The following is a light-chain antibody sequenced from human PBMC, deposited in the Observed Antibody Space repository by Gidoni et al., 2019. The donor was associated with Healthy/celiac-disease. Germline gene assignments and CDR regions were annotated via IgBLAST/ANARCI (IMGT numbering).Light chain of an antibody. CDR1: QRVSSY. V-gene: IGKV3-11*01. J-gene: IGKJ4*01. CDR2: DAS. Sequence: DIVLTQSPATLSLSPGERATLSCRASQRVSSYLAWYQQKPGQAPRLLIYDASNRATGIPARFSGSESGTDFTLTISSLEPEDFAVYYCQQRSNWPPGITFGGGTKVEIK. CDR3: QQRSNWPPGIT.